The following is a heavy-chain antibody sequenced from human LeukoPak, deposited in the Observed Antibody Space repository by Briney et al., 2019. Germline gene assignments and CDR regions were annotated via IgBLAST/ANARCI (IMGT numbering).Heavy chain of an antibody. J-gene: IGHJ4*02. Sequence: PSETLSLTCTVSGDSIRRSAYYWGWIRQPPGKGLEWIGTIYYSGSTYYNPSLKSRVTISVDTSKNQFSLKLSSVTAADTAVYYCGRHPGGSYDYFDYWGQGTLVTVSS. CDR1: GDSIRRSAYY. CDR3: GRHPGGSYDYFDY. V-gene: IGHV4-39*01. D-gene: IGHD1-26*01. CDR2: IYYSGST.